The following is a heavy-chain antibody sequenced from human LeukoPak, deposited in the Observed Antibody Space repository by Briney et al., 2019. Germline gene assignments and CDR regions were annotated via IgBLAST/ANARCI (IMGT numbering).Heavy chain of an antibody. Sequence: GASVKVSCKVSGYTLSDLSMHWVRQTPGKGLEWMGTFDPEGNEMIYAQKFQGRVTLIEDTSADTAYMELRSLKSEDTAVYYCATDLYLLSGYSRESDLWGQGTLVTVSS. D-gene: IGHD3-3*01. CDR2: FDPEGNEM. J-gene: IGHJ4*02. CDR3: ATDLYLLSGYSRESDL. V-gene: IGHV1-24*01. CDR1: GYTLSDLS.